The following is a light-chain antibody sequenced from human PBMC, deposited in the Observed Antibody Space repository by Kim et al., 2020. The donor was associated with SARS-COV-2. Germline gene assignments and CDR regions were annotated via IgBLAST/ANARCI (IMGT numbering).Light chain of an antibody. CDR2: DAS. Sequence: LTVFPGERATLCCSASPWVSSYVTWFHPNPGRGPSVRIYDASTRVRVIPARFSGSGSGIEFTLTIDSLQSEDFAICYCQQYKYWYTFSQRTKLEI. CDR3: QQYKYWYT. J-gene: IGKJ2*01. V-gene: IGKV3-15*01. CDR1: PWVSSY.